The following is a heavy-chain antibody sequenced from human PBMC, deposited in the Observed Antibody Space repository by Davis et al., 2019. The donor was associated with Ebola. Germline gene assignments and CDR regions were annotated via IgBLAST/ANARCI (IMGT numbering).Heavy chain of an antibody. Sequence: ASVKVSCKVSGYTLTELSMHWVRQAPGKGLEWMGGFDPEDGETIYAQKFQGRVTMTEDTSTDTAYMELSSLRSEDTAVYYCARAAPWGNYFDYWGQGTLVTVSS. CDR2: FDPEDGET. CDR1: GYTLTELS. V-gene: IGHV1-24*01. CDR3: ARAAPWGNYFDY. D-gene: IGHD6-6*01. J-gene: IGHJ4*02.